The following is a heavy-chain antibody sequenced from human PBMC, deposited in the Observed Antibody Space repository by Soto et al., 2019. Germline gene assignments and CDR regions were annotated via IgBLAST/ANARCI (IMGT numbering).Heavy chain of an antibody. Sequence: SETLSLTCTVSGGSISSYYWSWIRQPPGKGLEWIGYIYYSVSTNYNPSLKSRVTISVDTSKNQFSLKLSSVTAADTAVYYCARQSCSSTSCYSWVSWFDPWGQGTLVTVSS. CDR3: ARQSCSSTSCYSWVSWFDP. V-gene: IGHV4-59*08. CDR1: GGSISSYY. CDR2: IYYSVST. J-gene: IGHJ5*02. D-gene: IGHD2-2*01.